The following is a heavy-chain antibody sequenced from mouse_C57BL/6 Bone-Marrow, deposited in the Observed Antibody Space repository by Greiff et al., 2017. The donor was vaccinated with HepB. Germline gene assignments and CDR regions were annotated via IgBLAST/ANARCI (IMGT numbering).Heavy chain of an antibody. J-gene: IGHJ2*01. Sequence: QVQLKESGAELVRPGASVKLSCKASGYTFTDYYINWVKQRPGQGLEWIARIYPGSGNTYYNEKFKGKATLTAEKSSSTAYMQLSSLTSEDSAVYFCARWRYYGFDYWGQGTTLTVSS. D-gene: IGHD1-1*01. CDR3: ARWRYYGFDY. CDR1: GYTFTDYY. V-gene: IGHV1-76*01. CDR2: IYPGSGNT.